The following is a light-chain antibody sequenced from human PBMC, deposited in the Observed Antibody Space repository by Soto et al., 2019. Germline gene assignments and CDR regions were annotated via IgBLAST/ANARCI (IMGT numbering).Light chain of an antibody. Sequence: EIVLTQSPGTLSLSPGERATLSCRASQSVSSNFLAWYQQKPGQAPRLLIYAASSTPTGIPDRFSGSATATDFTLTISRLEPEDFAVYSFQLYVGSPLYTFGQATKLEIK. CDR2: AAS. CDR1: QSVSSNF. V-gene: IGKV3-20*01. CDR3: QLYVGSPLYT. J-gene: IGKJ2*01.